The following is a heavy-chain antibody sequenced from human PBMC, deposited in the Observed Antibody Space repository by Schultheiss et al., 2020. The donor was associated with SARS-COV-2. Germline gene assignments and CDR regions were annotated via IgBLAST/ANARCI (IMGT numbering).Heavy chain of an antibody. V-gene: IGHV1-2*06. D-gene: IGHD3-10*01. CDR1: GYTFTGYY. J-gene: IGHJ6*03. Sequence: KISCKASGYTFTGYYMHWVRQAPGQGLEWMGRINPNSGGTNYAQKFQGRVTMTRDTSISTAYMELSRLRSDDTAVYYCARQDAGGGAYYYYYYMDVWGKGTTVTVSS. CDR2: INPNSGGT. CDR3: ARQDAGGGAYYYYYYMDV.